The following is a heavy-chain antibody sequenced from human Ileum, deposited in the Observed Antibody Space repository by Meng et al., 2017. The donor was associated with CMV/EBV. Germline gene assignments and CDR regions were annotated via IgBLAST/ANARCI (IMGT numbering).Heavy chain of an antibody. CDR1: GFTFSTYW. J-gene: IGHJ6*02. D-gene: IGHD2/OR15-2a*01. CDR3: AKDLIDLLAGPDSHGMDV. CDR2: IKTDGSEK. V-gene: IGHV3-7*03. Sequence: GGSLRLSCAASGFTFSTYWLSWVRQAPGKGREGVANIKTDGSEKYYVDSVKGRFTISRDNSKNTLYLQMNSLRTEDSATYYWAKDLIDLLAGPDSHGMDVWGQGTTVTVSS.